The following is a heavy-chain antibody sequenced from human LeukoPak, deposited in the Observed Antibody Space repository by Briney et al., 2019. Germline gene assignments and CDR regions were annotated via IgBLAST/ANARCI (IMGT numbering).Heavy chain of an antibody. CDR3: ARGRVARAARFDY. V-gene: IGHV4-38-2*02. CDR1: GYSISSGYY. D-gene: IGHD3-3*01. CDR2: IIHTGST. Sequence: SETLSLTCTASGYSISSGYYWTWIRQSPGKGLDWIGEIIHTGSTNYKPSLKSRVTISVDTSKNQFSLELSSVTAADTAVYYCARGRVARAARFDYWGQGTLVTVSS. J-gene: IGHJ4*02.